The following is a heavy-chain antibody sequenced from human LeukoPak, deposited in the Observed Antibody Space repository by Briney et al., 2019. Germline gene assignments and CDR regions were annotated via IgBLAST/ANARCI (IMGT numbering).Heavy chain of an antibody. V-gene: IGHV1-69*06. Sequence: SVKVSCKASGGTFSSYAISWVRQAPGQGLEWMGGIIPIFGTANHAQKFQGRVTITADKSTSTAYMELSSLRSEDTAVYYCARMVFVSDEQLFDYWGQGTLVTVSS. CDR3: ARMVFVSDEQLFDY. CDR1: GGTFSSYA. D-gene: IGHD3/OR15-3a*01. J-gene: IGHJ4*02. CDR2: IIPIFGTA.